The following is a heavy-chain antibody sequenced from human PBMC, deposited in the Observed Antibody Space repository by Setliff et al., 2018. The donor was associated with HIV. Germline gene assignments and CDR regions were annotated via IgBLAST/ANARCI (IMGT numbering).Heavy chain of an antibody. Sequence: SVKVSCKASGGTFSSYAISWVRQAPGQGLEWMGGIIPIFGRTNYAQKFQGRVTMTADESTSTAYMELTRLRSDDTAVYYCVRDRTQQNWGSRGYYYMDVWGKGTTVTVSS. CDR3: VRDRTQQNWGSRGYYYMDV. V-gene: IGHV1-69*13. J-gene: IGHJ6*03. D-gene: IGHD7-27*01. CDR1: GGTFSSYA. CDR2: IIPIFGRT.